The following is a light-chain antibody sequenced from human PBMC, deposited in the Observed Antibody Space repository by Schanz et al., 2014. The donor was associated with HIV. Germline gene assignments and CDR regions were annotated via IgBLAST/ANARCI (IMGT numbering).Light chain of an antibody. J-gene: IGLJ2*01. Sequence: QSVLTQPPSVSGAPGQRVTISCTGSRSNIGAGYDVHWYQQLPGAAPKLLIYANTNRPSGVPDRFFGSKSGNTASLTISGLQAEDEADYYCASWDDSLSGGGVVFGGGTKLTVL. CDR2: ANT. CDR1: RSNIGAGYD. CDR3: ASWDDSLSGGGVV. V-gene: IGLV1-40*01.